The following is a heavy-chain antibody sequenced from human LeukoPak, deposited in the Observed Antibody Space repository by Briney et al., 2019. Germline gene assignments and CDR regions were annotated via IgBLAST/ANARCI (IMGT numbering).Heavy chain of an antibody. V-gene: IGHV1-8*01. CDR2: VNPNSGNT. Sequence: GASVKVSCKASGYTFTSYDINWVRQATGQGLEWMGWVNPNSGNTGYAQKFQGRVTMTRNTSVSTAYMELSSLRSEDTAVYYCARGHGVWYYFDSSGSLFDYWGQGTLVTVSS. J-gene: IGHJ4*02. CDR3: ARGHGVWYYFDSSGSLFDY. D-gene: IGHD3-22*01. CDR1: GYTFTSYD.